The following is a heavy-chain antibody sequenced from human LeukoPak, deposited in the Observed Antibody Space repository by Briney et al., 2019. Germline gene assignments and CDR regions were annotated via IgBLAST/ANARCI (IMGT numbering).Heavy chain of an antibody. J-gene: IGHJ5*02. D-gene: IGHD6-13*01. CDR3: ARGSGYSSSWYYWFDP. CDR1: GYTLTELS. CDR2: FDPEDGET. Sequence: GASVKVSCKVSGYTLTELSMHWVRQAPGKGLEWMGGFDPEDGETIYAQKFQGRVTMTRDTSISAAYMELSRLRSDDTAVYYCARGSGYSSSWYYWFDPWGQGTLVTVSS. V-gene: IGHV1-24*01.